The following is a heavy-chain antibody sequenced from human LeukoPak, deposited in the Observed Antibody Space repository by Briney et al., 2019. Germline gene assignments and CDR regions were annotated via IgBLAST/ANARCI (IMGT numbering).Heavy chain of an antibody. Sequence: GESRKISCKGSGYSFTSYWIGWVRQMPGKGLEWMGIIYPGDSDTRYSPSFQGQVTISDDKSISTAYMQWSSLKASDTAMYYCARHTPPYSPGPGDYWGQGTLVTVSS. D-gene: IGHD6-13*01. J-gene: IGHJ4*02. CDR2: IYPGDSDT. CDR3: ARHTPPYSPGPGDY. V-gene: IGHV5-51*01. CDR1: GYSFTSYW.